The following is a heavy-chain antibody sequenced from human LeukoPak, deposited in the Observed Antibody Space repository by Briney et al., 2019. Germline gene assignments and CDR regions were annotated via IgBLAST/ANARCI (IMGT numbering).Heavy chain of an antibody. CDR3: ARGPYYDSSGYYFPDY. J-gene: IGHJ4*02. CDR1: GFTFSSYA. CDR2: ISGSGGST. Sequence: GGSLRLSCAASGFTFSSYAMSWVRQAPGKGLEWVSAISGSGGSTYYADSVKGRFTISRDNSKNSLYLQMNSLRAEDTAVYYCARGPYYDSSGYYFPDYWGQGTLVTVSS. V-gene: IGHV3-23*01. D-gene: IGHD3-22*01.